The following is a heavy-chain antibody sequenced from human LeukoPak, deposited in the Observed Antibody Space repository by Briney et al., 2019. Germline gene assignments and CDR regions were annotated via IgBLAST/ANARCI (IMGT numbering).Heavy chain of an antibody. V-gene: IGHV4-34*01. Sequence: SETLSLTCAVYGGSFSGYYWSWIRQPPGKGLEWIGEINHSGSTNYNPSLKSRVTISVDTSKNQFSLKLSSATAADTAVYYCARSQRYYYDSSGYPFDYWGQGTLVTVSS. J-gene: IGHJ4*02. D-gene: IGHD3-22*01. CDR2: INHSGST. CDR1: GGSFSGYY. CDR3: ARSQRYYYDSSGYPFDY.